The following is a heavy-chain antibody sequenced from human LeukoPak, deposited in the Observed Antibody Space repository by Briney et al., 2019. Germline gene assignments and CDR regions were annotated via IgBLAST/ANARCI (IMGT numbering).Heavy chain of an antibody. CDR2: IYYSGST. CDR3: ARRYCSGGSCYSDNWFDP. J-gene: IGHJ5*02. D-gene: IGHD2-15*01. Sequence: SETLSLTCTVSGGSISSSSYYWGWIRQPSGKGLEWIGSIYYSGSTYYNPSLKSRVTISVDTSKNQFSLRLSSVTAADTAVYYCARRYCSGGSCYSDNWFDPWGQGTLVTVSS. V-gene: IGHV4-39*01. CDR1: GGSISSSSYY.